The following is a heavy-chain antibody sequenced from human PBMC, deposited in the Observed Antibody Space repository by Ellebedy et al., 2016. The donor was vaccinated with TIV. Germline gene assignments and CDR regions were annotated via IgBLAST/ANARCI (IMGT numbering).Heavy chain of an antibody. D-gene: IGHD3-10*01. Sequence: SETLSLTXTVSGGSISSGDYYWSWIRQPPGKGLEWIGYIYYSGSTYYNPSLKSRVTISVDTSKNQFSLKLSSVTAADTAVYYCARDGLLDLWFGELGYGMDVWGQGTTVTVSS. CDR3: ARDGLLDLWFGELGYGMDV. J-gene: IGHJ6*02. V-gene: IGHV4-30-4*01. CDR1: GGSISSGDYY. CDR2: IYYSGST.